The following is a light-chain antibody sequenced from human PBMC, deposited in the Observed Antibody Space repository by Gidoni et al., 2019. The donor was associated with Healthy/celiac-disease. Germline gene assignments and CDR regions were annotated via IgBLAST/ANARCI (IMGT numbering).Light chain of an antibody. CDR2: AAS. Sequence: DIQMTQSPSSLSASVGDRVTITCRASQNISSYLSWYQQNPWKAPKLLIYAASSLQSGVPSRFSGSGSGTDFTLTISSLQPEDFATYYCQQSYSTPVTFAGXTKVEIK. CDR3: QQSYSTPVT. CDR1: QNISSY. V-gene: IGKV1-39*01. J-gene: IGKJ4*01.